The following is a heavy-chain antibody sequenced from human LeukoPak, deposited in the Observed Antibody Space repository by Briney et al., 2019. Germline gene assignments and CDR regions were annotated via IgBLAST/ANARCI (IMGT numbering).Heavy chain of an antibody. D-gene: IGHD6-13*01. CDR2: TYYRSKWYN. CDR3: AREPDIAAAGTAWCEP. CDR1: GDSVSIKSAA. V-gene: IGHV6-1*01. J-gene: IGHJ5*02. Sequence: SQSLSLTCAISGDSVSIKSAAWNWVRQSPSRGLEWLGRTYYRSKWYNDYAVSVKSQITINPDTSKNQSSLQLNSVTPEDTAVYYCAREPDIAAAGTAWCEPGGGGTGVSVS.